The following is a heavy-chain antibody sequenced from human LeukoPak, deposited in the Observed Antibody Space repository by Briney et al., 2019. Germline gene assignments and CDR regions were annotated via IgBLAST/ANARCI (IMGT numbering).Heavy chain of an antibody. V-gene: IGHV4-59*01. D-gene: IGHD3-22*01. Sequence: SETLSLTCTVSSGSNSSYYWSWIRQPPGKGLEWIGFFYYTGSTNYNPSLKSRVTISVDTSKNQFSLKLSSVTAADTAVYYCARVLPNYYDSSGYYYISYYFDYWGQGTLVTVSS. J-gene: IGHJ4*02. CDR1: SGSNSSYY. CDR3: ARVLPNYYDSSGYYYISYYFDY. CDR2: FYYTGST.